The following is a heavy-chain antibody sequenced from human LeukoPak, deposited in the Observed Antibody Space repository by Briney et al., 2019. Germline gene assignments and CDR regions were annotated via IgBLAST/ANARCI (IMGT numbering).Heavy chain of an antibody. CDR3: ARVASVSRYGSGSYGPDTILYYYYYMDV. CDR2: IYYSGST. J-gene: IGHJ6*03. V-gene: IGHV4-59*12. CDR1: AGSISLYNTYY. D-gene: IGHD3-10*01. Sequence: SETLSLTCTVSAGSISLYNTYYWNWIRQSPGKGLEWIGYIYYSGSTSYNPSLKSRVTMSVDTSKNQFSLKLSSVTAADTAVYYCARVASVSRYGSGSYGPDTILYYYYYMDVWGKGTTVTISS.